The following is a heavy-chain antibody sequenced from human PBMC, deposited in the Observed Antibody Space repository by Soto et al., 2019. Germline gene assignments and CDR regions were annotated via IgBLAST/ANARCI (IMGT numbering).Heavy chain of an antibody. CDR3: AVTRELDLIGY. CDR2: MNPNSGNT. J-gene: IGHJ4*02. V-gene: IGHV1-8*01. D-gene: IGHD2-2*03. Sequence: QVQLVQSGAEVKKPGASVKVSCEASGYTFTSSDINWVRQATGQGLEWMGWMNPNSGNTGYAHNFQGRVTMNRNTSISTAYMELSSLRSEDTAVYYCAVTRELDLIGYWGQGTLVTVSS. CDR1: GYTFTSSD.